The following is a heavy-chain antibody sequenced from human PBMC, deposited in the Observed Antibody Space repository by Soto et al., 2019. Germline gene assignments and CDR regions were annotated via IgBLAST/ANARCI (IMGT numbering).Heavy chain of an antibody. CDR1: GYSFKNSW. CDR3: AGGGVRGVITRTRDYYGMDV. CDR2: IDPYDSYT. Sequence: GESLKISCQGSGYSFKNSWISWVRQTPGKGLEWMGRIDPYDSYTDYSPSFQGQVTISADKSISTAYLQWSSLKASDTAMYYCAGGGVRGVITRTRDYYGMDVWGQGTTVTVSS. J-gene: IGHJ6*02. V-gene: IGHV5-10-1*04. D-gene: IGHD3-10*01.